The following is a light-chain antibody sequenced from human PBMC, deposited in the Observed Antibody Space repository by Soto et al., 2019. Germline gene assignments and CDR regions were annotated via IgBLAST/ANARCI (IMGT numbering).Light chain of an antibody. V-gene: IGLV6-57*02. CDR2: EDT. Sequence: NFMLTQPHSVSESPGKTVTISCTGGSGSIATNYVQWYQQRPGSAPTTVIYEDTQRPSGVPERFSGSIDSSSNSASLTISGLKTEDEADYYCQSYDGSNPDVVFGGGTKVTVL. CDR3: QSYDGSNPDVV. CDR1: SGSIATNY. J-gene: IGLJ2*01.